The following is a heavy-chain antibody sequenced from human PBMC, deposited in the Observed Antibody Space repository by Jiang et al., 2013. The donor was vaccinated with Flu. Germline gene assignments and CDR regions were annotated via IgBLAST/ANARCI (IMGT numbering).Heavy chain of an antibody. CDR1: GGSVSSGPYY. V-gene: IGHV4-31*03. CDR2: ISYSGST. CDR3: ARAGAVNSGYYAPY. D-gene: IGHD3-22*01. J-gene: IGHJ4*02. Sequence: PGLVKPSQTLSLTCTVSGGSVSSGPYYWSWIRQHPGKGLEWVGYISYSGSTYYNPSLKSRVTISLETSKNQFSLKLSSVTAADTAVYYCARAGAVNSGYYAPYWGQGTLVTVSS.